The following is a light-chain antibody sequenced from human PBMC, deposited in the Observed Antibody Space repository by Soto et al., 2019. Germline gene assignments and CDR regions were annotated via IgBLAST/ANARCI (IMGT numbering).Light chain of an antibody. CDR2: AAS. CDR3: QQRSNWPPIT. V-gene: IGKV3D-20*02. CDR1: QSVSSSY. J-gene: IGKJ5*01. Sequence: EIVLTQSPGTLSLSPGERATPSCRASQSVSSSYLVWHQQKPGQAPRLLIYAASRRATGIPDRFSGSGSGTDFTLTISSLEPEDFAVYYCQQRSNWPPITFGQGTRLEIK.